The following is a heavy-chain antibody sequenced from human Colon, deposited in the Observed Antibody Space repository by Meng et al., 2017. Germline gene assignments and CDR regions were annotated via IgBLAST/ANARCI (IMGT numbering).Heavy chain of an antibody. CDR1: GYTFSDCY. CDR2: IVPNSGDT. CDR3: ARSTPSLDY. D-gene: IGHD2-15*01. V-gene: IGHV1-2*02. Sequence: QVQMVQSGTEVKLPGSSVKVSCKASGYTFSDCYIHGGRQAPGQGLEWMGWIVPNSGDTNYAQKFQGRVTMTRDTSISTTYMELSRLTSDDTAVYYCARSTPSLDYWGQGTLVTVSS. J-gene: IGHJ4*02.